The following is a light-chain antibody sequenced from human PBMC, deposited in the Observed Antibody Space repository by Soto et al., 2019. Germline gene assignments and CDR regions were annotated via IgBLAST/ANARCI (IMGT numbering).Light chain of an antibody. CDR2: EVV. V-gene: IGLV2-8*01. CDR3: KSYAGSNTYV. Sequence: QPALTHPPSASGSPGQSVTISCTGTKSDIGVYDFVSWYQHHPGKAPRLIIYEVVQRPSGVPDRFSGSKSGNTASLTVSGLQAADEADYFCKSYAGSNTYVFGSGTKVTVL. CDR1: KSDIGVYDF. J-gene: IGLJ1*01.